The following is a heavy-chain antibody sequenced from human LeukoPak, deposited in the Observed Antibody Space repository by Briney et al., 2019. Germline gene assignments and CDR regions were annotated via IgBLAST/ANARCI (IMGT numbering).Heavy chain of an antibody. Sequence: PGRSLRLSCTASGFTFGDYAMSWFRQAPGKGLEWVGFIRSKAYGGTTEYAASVKGRFTISRDDSKSIAYLQMNSLKTEDTAVYYCTRSPYSSSWYVDYWGQGTLVTVSS. CDR3: TRSPYSSSWYVDY. J-gene: IGHJ4*02. V-gene: IGHV3-49*03. CDR1: GFTFGDYA. CDR2: IRSKAYGGTT. D-gene: IGHD6-13*01.